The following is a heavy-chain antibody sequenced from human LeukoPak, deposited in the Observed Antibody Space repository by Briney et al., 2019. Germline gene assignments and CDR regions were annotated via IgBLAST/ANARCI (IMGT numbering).Heavy chain of an antibody. V-gene: IGHV4-59*01. D-gene: IGHD3-10*01. CDR3: ARVRGSGSPRFDY. J-gene: IGHJ4*02. Sequence: SETLSLTCTVSGGSISSYYWSWIRQPPGKGLEWIGYIYYSGSTNYNPSLKSRVTISVDTSKDQFSLKLSSVTAADTAVYYCARVRGSGSPRFDYWGQGTLVTVSS. CDR1: GGSISSYY. CDR2: IYYSGST.